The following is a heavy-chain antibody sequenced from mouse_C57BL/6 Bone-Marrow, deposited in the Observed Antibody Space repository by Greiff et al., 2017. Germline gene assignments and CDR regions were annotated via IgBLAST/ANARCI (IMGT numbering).Heavy chain of an antibody. Sequence: EVQLVESGGDLVKPGGSLKLSCAASGFTFSSYGMSWVRQTPDKRLEWVATISSGGSYTYYPDSVKGRFTISRDNAKNTRYLQMSSLKSEDTAMYYCARRGYGNLYAYWGQGTLVTVSA. D-gene: IGHD2-1*01. V-gene: IGHV5-6*01. CDR2: ISSGGSYT. CDR1: GFTFSSYG. CDR3: ARRGYGNLYAY. J-gene: IGHJ3*01.